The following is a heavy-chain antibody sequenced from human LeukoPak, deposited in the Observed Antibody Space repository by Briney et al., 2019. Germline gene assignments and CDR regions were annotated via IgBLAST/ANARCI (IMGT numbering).Heavy chain of an antibody. V-gene: IGHV3-7*01. CDR2: IKQDGSEN. CDR3: ARGDRTSTVTLDY. Sequence: GGSLRLSCAASGFTFSSYWMSWVRQAPGKGLEWVANIKQDGSENYYVDSVKGRFTISRDNAKNSLYLQMNSLRAEDTAVYYCARGDRTSTVTLDYWGQGTLVTVSS. CDR1: GFTFSSYW. D-gene: IGHD4-17*01. J-gene: IGHJ4*02.